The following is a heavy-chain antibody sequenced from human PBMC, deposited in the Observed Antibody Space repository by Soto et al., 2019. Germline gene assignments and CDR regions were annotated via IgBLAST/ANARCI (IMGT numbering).Heavy chain of an antibody. D-gene: IGHD3-3*02. CDR3: ARDSGILGRYWYFDI. V-gene: IGHV1-2*02. J-gene: IGHJ2*01. CDR1: GYTFSDYF. CDR2: VNPKRGGT. Sequence: QVQLVQSGAEVKKPGASVRVSCKTYGYTFSDYFLHWVRQAPGQGPEWMGFVNPKRGGTEYAPRFQGRVTMTRDTSSTTVYMDLYRLTSDDTAIYYCARDSGILGRYWYFDIWGRGTLVTVSS.